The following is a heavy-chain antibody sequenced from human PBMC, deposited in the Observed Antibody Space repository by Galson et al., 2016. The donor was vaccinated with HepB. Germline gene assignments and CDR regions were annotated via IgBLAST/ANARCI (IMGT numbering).Heavy chain of an antibody. CDR2: ISSGSAYK. CDR1: GLSFHTYS. Sequence: SLRLSCAASGLSFHTYSMNWVRQAPGKGLEWVSSISSGSAYKYYADSVKGRFSIFRDNAKNTLYLQMNSLRVVDTAVYYCARPRDNYGHAIDIWGQGTMVTVSS. J-gene: IGHJ3*02. D-gene: IGHD3-10*01. V-gene: IGHV3-21*01. CDR3: ARPRDNYGHAIDI.